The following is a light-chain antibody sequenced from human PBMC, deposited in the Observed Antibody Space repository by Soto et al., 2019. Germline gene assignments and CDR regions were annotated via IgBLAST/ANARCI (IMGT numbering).Light chain of an antibody. Sequence: EIVLTQSPGTLSLSLGERVTLSCRASQSVGNSYVAWYQQKPGQAPRLLIFGTYNRAAGIPDRFSGSGSGTDFSLTICRLEPEDFAVYYCQHYGSSPPDTFGQGTKLEIK. CDR2: GTY. V-gene: IGKV3-20*01. J-gene: IGKJ2*01. CDR3: QHYGSSPPDT. CDR1: QSVGNSY.